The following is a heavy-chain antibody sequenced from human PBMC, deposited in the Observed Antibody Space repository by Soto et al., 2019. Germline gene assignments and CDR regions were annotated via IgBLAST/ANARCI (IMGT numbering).Heavy chain of an antibody. CDR2: IGTAGDT. CDR3: ARDRRTPMVLRFLEWLLPLYYFDD. D-gene: IGHD3-3*01. J-gene: IGHJ4*02. Sequence: GSLRLSCAASGFTFSSYDMHWVRQATGKGLEWVSAIGTAGDTYYPGSVKGRFTISRENAKNSLYLQMNSLRAGDTAVYYCARDRRTPMVLRFLEWLLPLYYFDDWGQGTLVTVSS. V-gene: IGHV3-13*01. CDR1: GFTFSSYD.